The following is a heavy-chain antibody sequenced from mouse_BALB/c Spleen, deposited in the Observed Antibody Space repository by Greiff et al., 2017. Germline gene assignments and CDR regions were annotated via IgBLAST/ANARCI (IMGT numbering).Heavy chain of an antibody. Sequence: DVMLVESGGGLVKPGGSLKLSCAASGFTFSSYAMSWVRQTPEKRLEWVASISSGGSTYYPDSVKGRFTISRDNARNILYLQMSSLRSEDTAMYYCARAFTTATSWFAYWGQGTLVTVSA. CDR1: GFTFSSYA. CDR3: ARAFTTATSWFAY. V-gene: IGHV5-6-5*01. D-gene: IGHD1-2*01. J-gene: IGHJ3*01. CDR2: ISSGGST.